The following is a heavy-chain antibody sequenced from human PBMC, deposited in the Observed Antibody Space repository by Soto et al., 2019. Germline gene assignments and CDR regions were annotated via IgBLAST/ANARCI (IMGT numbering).Heavy chain of an antibody. CDR3: ARGYGVKSGTFDF. V-gene: IGHV3-33*01. Sequence: QVQLVESGGGVVQPGRSLRLSCAASGFTFSSYDMHWVRQAPGKGLDWVAVIWYDGSNKDYADSVKGRFTISRDNSKNTLYLQMNSLRGEDTAVYYCARGYGVKSGTFDFWCQGTMVTVSS. J-gene: IGHJ3*01. CDR2: IWYDGSNK. D-gene: IGHD4-17*01. CDR1: GFTFSSYD.